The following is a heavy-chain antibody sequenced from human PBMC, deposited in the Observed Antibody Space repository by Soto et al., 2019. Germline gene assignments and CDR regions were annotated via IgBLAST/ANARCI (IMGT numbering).Heavy chain of an antibody. V-gene: IGHV1-69*08. CDR1: GGTFSSDT. D-gene: IGHD4-17*01. CDR3: ARDEYSDYTEDGFET. CDR2: IIPMFDMS. Sequence: QVQLVQSGAEVKTPGSSVKVSCKASGGTFSSDTVSWVRQAPGQGLEWMGRIIPMFDMSEYADKFQGRATITADESATTVYMELSSLTSDDTAMYFCARDEYSDYTEDGFETWGQGTVVTVSS. J-gene: IGHJ3*02.